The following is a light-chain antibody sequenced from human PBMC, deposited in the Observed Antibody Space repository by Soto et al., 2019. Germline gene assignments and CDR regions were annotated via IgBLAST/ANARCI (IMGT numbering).Light chain of an antibody. V-gene: IGLV6-57*03. J-gene: IGLJ2*01. CDR3: QSYDSSNYVV. Sequence: LTQPHSVSESPGKTVTISCTRSSGNIASNYVQWYQQRPGSAPTTVIYEDNQRPSGVPDRFSGSIDSSSNSASLTVSGLKTEDEADYYCQSYDSSNYVVFGGGTQLTVL. CDR2: EDN. CDR1: SGNIASNY.